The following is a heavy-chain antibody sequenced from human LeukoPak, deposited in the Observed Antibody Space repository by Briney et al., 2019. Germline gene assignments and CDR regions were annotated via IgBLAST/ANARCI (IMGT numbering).Heavy chain of an antibody. CDR1: GFTFSSYG. CDR3: AKDRAVVPAAMGLWFVP. J-gene: IGHJ5*02. D-gene: IGHD2-2*01. Sequence: GGSLRLSCAASGFTFSSYGMHWVRQAPGKGLEWVAFIRYDGSNKYYADSVKGRFTISRDNSKNTLYLQMNSLRAEDTAVYYCAKDRAVVPAAMGLWFVPWGQGTLVTVSS. CDR2: IRYDGSNK. V-gene: IGHV3-30*02.